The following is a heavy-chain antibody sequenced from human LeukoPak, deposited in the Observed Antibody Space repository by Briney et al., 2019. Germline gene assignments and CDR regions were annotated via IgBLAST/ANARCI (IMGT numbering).Heavy chain of an antibody. Sequence: SETLSLTCTVSGDSISSYYWSWIRQPPGRGLEWIGSIHYSGSTNHNPSLKSRVTMSVDTSKNQFSLRLTSVTAADTAVYYCARDLGFWSGPDYWGQGTLVTVSS. V-gene: IGHV4-59*12. D-gene: IGHD3-3*01. J-gene: IGHJ4*02. CDR3: ARDLGFWSGPDY. CDR1: GDSISSYY. CDR2: IHYSGST.